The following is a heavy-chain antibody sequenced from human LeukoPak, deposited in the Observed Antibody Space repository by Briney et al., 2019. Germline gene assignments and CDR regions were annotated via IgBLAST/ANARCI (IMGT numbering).Heavy chain of an antibody. CDR1: GGSFSGYC. CDR2: INHSGST. V-gene: IGHV4-34*01. Sequence: SETLSLTCAVYGGSFSGYCWSWIRQPPGKGLEWIGEINHSGSTNYNPSLKSRVTISVDTSKNQFSLKLSSVTAADTAVYYCARQSRRGTNSLIDYWGQGTLVTVSS. J-gene: IGHJ4*02. CDR3: ARQSRRGTNSLIDY. D-gene: IGHD1-1*01.